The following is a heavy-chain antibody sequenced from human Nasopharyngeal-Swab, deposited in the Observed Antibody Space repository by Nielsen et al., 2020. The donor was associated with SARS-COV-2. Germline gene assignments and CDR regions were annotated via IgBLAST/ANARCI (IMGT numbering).Heavy chain of an antibody. D-gene: IGHD2-15*01. CDR2: IYHSGST. V-gene: IGHV4-38-2*02. CDR1: GYSISSGYY. CDR3: VRGGGIICSGGSCYEVTNWFDP. Sequence: SETLSLTCTVSGYSISSGYYWGWIRQPPGKGLEWIGSIYHSGSTYYNPSLKSRVTISVDTSKNQFSLKLSSVTAADTAVYYCVRGGGIICSGGSCYEVTNWFDPWGQGTLVTVSS. J-gene: IGHJ5*02.